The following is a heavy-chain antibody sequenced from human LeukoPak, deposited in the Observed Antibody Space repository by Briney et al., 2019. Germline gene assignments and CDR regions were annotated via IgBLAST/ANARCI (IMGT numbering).Heavy chain of an antibody. CDR3: AREGLREALDI. V-gene: IGHV3-33*01. Sequence: GGSLRLSCAASGFTFSSYGMHWVRQAPGKGLEWVALIYYDGSNEYYADSVRGRFTISRDNSKNTLYLQMNSLRAEDTAMYYCAREGLREALDIWGQGTKVTVSS. CDR1: GFTFSSYG. J-gene: IGHJ3*02. D-gene: IGHD2-21*02. CDR2: IYYDGSNE.